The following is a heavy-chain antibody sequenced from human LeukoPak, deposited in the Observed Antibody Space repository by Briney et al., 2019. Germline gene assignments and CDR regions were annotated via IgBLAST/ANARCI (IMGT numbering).Heavy chain of an antibody. CDR2: INAYNGNT. Sequence: ASVKVSCKASGYTFTSYYMHWVRQAPGQGLEWMGWINAYNGNTNYAQKLQGRVSMTTDTSTTTAYMELWSLRSEDTAVYYCARHSSSGWPLDAFDIWGQGTMVTVSS. D-gene: IGHD6-19*01. V-gene: IGHV1-18*04. CDR3: ARHSSSGWPLDAFDI. J-gene: IGHJ3*02. CDR1: GYTFTSYY.